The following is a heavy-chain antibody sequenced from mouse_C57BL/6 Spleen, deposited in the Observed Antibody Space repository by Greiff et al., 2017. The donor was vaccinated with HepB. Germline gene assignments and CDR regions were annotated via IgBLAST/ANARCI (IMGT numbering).Heavy chain of an antibody. CDR2: IDPSDSYT. V-gene: IGHV1-69*01. Sequence: QVQLQQSGAELVMPGASVKLSCKASGYTFTSYWMHWVKQRPGQGLEWIGEIDPSDSYTNYNQKFKGKSTLTVDKSSSTAYMQLSSLTSEDSAVYYCARPSSYDYFYAMDYWGQGTSVTVSS. J-gene: IGHJ4*01. CDR1: GYTFTSYW. CDR3: ARPSSYDYFYAMDY. D-gene: IGHD2-4*01.